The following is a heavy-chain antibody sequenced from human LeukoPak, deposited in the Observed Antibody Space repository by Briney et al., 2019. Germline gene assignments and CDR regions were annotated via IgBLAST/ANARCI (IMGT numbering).Heavy chain of an antibody. J-gene: IGHJ3*02. D-gene: IGHD3-22*01. Sequence: PSETLSLTCTVSGGSISSYYWSWIRQPPGKGLEWIGYIYYSGSANYNPSLKSQVTISIDTSKNQFSLKLSSVTAADTAVYYCATTYYYDSSGPDAFDIWGQGTMVTVSS. CDR2: IYYSGSA. V-gene: IGHV4-59*01. CDR1: GGSISSYY. CDR3: ATTYYYDSSGPDAFDI.